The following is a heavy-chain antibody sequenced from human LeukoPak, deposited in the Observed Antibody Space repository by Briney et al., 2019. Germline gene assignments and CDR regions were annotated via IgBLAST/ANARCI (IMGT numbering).Heavy chain of an antibody. D-gene: IGHD2-2*01. Sequence: GESLQISCKGSGYSFTSYWIGWVRQLPGKGLEWLRIIYHGDSDTRYSPSFQGQVTISADKSISTAYLQWGTLKASDTAMYYCARRYCSSTSCNSWFDPWGQGTLVTVSS. J-gene: IGHJ5*02. CDR2: IYHGDSDT. V-gene: IGHV5-51*01. CDR3: ARRYCSSTSCNSWFDP. CDR1: GYSFTSYW.